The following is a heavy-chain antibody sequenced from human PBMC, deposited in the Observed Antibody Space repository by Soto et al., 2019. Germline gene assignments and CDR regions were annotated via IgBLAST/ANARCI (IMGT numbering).Heavy chain of an antibody. CDR2: INPSGSST. CDR3: ERVGCFLVGAGTDYFDY. CDR1: GYPFSNYY. V-gene: IGHV1-46*01. Sequence: SSVKVSCKASGYPFSNYYMHWVRQAPGQGLEWMGVINPSGSSTSYAQKFQGRVTMTRDTSTSTAYMELSTLKSEHTAVYYCERVGCFLVGAGTDYFDYCGQGTLVSGYS. J-gene: IGHJ4*02. D-gene: IGHD1-26*01.